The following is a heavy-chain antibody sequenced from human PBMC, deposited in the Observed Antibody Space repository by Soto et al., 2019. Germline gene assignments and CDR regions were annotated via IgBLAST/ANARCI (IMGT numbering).Heavy chain of an antibody. Sequence: SETLSLTCTVSGGSISSGGYYWSWIRQHPGKGLEWIGYIYYSGSTYYNPSLKSRVTISVDTSKNQFSLKLSSVTAADTAVYYCARSRHGIGGITGTTNFDYCGQRTLVTVSS. D-gene: IGHD1-7*01. CDR2: IYYSGST. CDR1: GGSISSGGYY. J-gene: IGHJ4*02. V-gene: IGHV4-31*03. CDR3: ARSRHGIGGITGTTNFDY.